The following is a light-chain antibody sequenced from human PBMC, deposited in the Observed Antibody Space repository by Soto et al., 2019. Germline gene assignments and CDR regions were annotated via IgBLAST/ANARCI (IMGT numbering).Light chain of an antibody. V-gene: IGKV3-20*01. J-gene: IGKJ1*01. Sequence: EIVLTQSPGTLSLSPGERATLSCRASQSVSSSYLAWYQQKPGQAPRLLIYGASSRATGIPDRFSGSGSGTDFILTIIRLEPEDFAVYYCQQYGSSPTFGQGTKVEIK. CDR2: GAS. CDR3: QQYGSSPT. CDR1: QSVSSSY.